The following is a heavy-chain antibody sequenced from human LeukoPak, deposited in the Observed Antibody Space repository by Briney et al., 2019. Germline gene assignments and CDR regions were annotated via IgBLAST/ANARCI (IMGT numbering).Heavy chain of an antibody. D-gene: IGHD1-7*01. Sequence: ASVKVSCKASGYTFTAYYVHWVRQAPGQGLEWMGRINPDSGGTDYAQQFQGRVTMTRDTSIGTVYMELTRLKSDDTAMYYCARALASNWNFPVDYWGQGTLVTVSS. CDR2: INPDSGGT. V-gene: IGHV1-2*06. CDR3: ARALASNWNFPVDY. J-gene: IGHJ4*02. CDR1: GYTFTAYY.